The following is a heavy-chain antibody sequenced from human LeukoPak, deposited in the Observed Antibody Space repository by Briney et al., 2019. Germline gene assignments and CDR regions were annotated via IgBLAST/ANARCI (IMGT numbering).Heavy chain of an antibody. CDR2: IYYSGST. Sequence: SETLSLTCTVSGGSISSYYWSWIRQPPGKGLEWIGYIYYSGSTNYNPSLKSRVTISVDTSKNQFSLKLSSVTAADTAVYYCANHLACGSMSCPPFDNWGQGTLVTVSS. J-gene: IGHJ4*02. CDR3: ANHLACGSMSCPPFDN. D-gene: IGHD2-2*01. CDR1: GGSISSYY. V-gene: IGHV4-59*01.